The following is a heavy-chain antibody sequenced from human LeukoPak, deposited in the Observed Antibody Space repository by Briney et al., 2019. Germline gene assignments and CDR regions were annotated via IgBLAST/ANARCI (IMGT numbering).Heavy chain of an antibody. J-gene: IGHJ6*02. V-gene: IGHV4-34*01. D-gene: IGHD3-16*01. CDR1: GGSFSGYY. Sequence: PSETLSLTCAVYGGSFSGYYWSWIRQPPGKGLEWIGEINHSGSTNYNPSLKSRVTISVDTSKNQFSLKLSSVTAADTAVYYCARRGRSLYGMDVWGQGTTVTVSS. CDR3: ARRGRSLYGMDV. CDR2: INHSGST.